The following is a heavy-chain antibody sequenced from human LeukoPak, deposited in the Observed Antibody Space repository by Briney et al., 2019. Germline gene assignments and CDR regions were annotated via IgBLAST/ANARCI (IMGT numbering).Heavy chain of an antibody. Sequence: GASVKVSCKAFGGTFSSYAISWVRQAPGQGLEWMGGIIPIFGTANYAQKFQGRVTITTDESTSTAYMELSSLRSEDTAVYYCARLGYCSSTSCVIIDYWGQGTLVTVSS. D-gene: IGHD2-2*01. V-gene: IGHV1-69*05. J-gene: IGHJ4*02. CDR1: GGTFSSYA. CDR3: ARLGYCSSTSCVIIDY. CDR2: IIPIFGTA.